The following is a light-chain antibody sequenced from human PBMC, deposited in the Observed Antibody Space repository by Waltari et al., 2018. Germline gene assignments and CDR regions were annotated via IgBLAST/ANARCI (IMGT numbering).Light chain of an antibody. Sequence: DIVMTQSPDSLAVSLGERATINCKSSQSVLYSSDNKNYLTWYQQKPGQPPKLLIYWASIRESGVPERFSGSGSGTDFTLTISSLQAEDVAVYYCQQYYDFPLTFGGGTKVEI. V-gene: IGKV4-1*01. CDR1: QSVLYSSDNKNY. J-gene: IGKJ4*01. CDR3: QQYYDFPLT. CDR2: WAS.